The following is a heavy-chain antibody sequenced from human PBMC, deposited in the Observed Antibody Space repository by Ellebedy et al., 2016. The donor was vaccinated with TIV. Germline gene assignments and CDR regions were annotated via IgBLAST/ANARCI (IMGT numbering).Heavy chain of an antibody. CDR1: GFTVNNNY. J-gene: IGHJ4*02. CDR3: ARDRHCVGGRCYSV. CDR2: LYSGGAR. Sequence: GESLKISCAASGFTVNNNYMRWFRQAPGKGLEWVSLLYSGGARYYAASVKGRFTISIDNSNNTVYLQMNSLRVEDTAVYYCARDRHCVGGRCYSVWGQGTLVTVSS. V-gene: IGHV3-53*01. D-gene: IGHD2-15*01.